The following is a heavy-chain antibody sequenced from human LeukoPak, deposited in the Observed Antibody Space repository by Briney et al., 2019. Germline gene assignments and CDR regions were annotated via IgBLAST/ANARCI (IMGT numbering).Heavy chain of an antibody. CDR3: AKDLEAVAGTIVNDY. CDR1: GFRFSDYT. D-gene: IGHD6-19*01. J-gene: IGHJ4*02. Sequence: GGSLRLSCAGSGFRFSDYTMNWVRQGPGKGLEWVSGIGASGATTYYADSVKGRFTISRDNSKNTLFLQLKSLRADDTGVYFCAKDLEAVAGTIVNDYWGQGTPVTVSS. V-gene: IGHV3-23*01. CDR2: IGASGATT.